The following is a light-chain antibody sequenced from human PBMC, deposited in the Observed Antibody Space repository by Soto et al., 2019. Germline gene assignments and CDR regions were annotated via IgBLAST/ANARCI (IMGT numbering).Light chain of an antibody. CDR2: GAS. Sequence: EVVMTQSPATLSVSLVDRATLSCRASQSVSSNLAWYQQKPGQAPRLLIYGASTRATGIPARFSGSGSGTEFTLTISSLQSEDFAVYSCQQYNNWPLTFGGGTKVDIK. CDR3: QQYNNWPLT. J-gene: IGKJ4*01. CDR1: QSVSSN. V-gene: IGKV3-15*01.